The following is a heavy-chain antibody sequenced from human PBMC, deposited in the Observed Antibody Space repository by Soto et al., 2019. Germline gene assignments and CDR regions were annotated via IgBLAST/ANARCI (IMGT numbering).Heavy chain of an antibody. CDR2: ISYDGSNK. Sequence: GGSLRLSCAASGFTYSSYGMPWVRQAPGKGLEWVAVISYDGSNKYYADSVKGRFTISRDNSKNTLYLQMNSLRAEDTAVYYCAKAYVPSAYYYYGMDVWGQGTTVTVSS. CDR1: GFTYSSYG. D-gene: IGHD3-16*01. V-gene: IGHV3-30*18. CDR3: AKAYVPSAYYYYGMDV. J-gene: IGHJ6*02.